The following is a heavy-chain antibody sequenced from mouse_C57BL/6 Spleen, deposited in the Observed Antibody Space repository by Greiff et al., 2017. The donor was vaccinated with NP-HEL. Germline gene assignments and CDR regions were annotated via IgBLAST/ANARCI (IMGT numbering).Heavy chain of an antibody. Sequence: EVNVVESGGGLVKPGGSLKLSCAASGFTFSDYGMHWVRQAPEKGLEWVAYISSGSSTIYYADTVKGRFTISRDNAKNTLFLQMTSLRSEDTAMYYCAKPSYYYGSSYWYFDVWGTGTTVTVSS. V-gene: IGHV5-17*01. J-gene: IGHJ1*03. CDR2: ISSGSSTI. CDR1: GFTFSDYG. D-gene: IGHD1-1*01. CDR3: AKPSYYYGSSYWYFDV.